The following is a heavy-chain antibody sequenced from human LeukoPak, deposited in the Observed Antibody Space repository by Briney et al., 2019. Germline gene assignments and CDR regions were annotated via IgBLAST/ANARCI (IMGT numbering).Heavy chain of an antibody. CDR3: ARGVAGYCSSTSCPYDFDY. V-gene: IGHV1-18*01. D-gene: IGHD2-2*01. J-gene: IGHJ4*02. Sequence: GASVKVSCKASGYTFTSYGISWVRQAPGQGLEWMGWISAYNGNTNYAQKLQGRVTMTTDTSTSTAYMELRSLRSDDTAVYYCARGVAGYCSSTSCPYDFDYWGQGTLVTVSS. CDR1: GYTFTSYG. CDR2: ISAYNGNT.